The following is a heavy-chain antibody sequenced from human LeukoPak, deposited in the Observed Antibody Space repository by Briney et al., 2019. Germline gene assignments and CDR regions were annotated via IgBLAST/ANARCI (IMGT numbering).Heavy chain of an antibody. CDR3: AKYLGGYTYGFDY. CDR2: ITDSGGST. CDR1: AFTFSNFA. Sequence: GGSLRLSCAASAFTFSNFAMSWVRQAPGKGLQWVSSITDSGGSTHYADSVKGRFTISRDNSKNTLYLQMNSLGAEDTAVYYCAKYLGGYTYGFDYWGQGTLVTVSS. V-gene: IGHV3-23*01. J-gene: IGHJ4*02. D-gene: IGHD5-18*01.